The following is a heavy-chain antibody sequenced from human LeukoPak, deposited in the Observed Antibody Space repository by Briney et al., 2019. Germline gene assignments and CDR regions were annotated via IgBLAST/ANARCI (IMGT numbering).Heavy chain of an antibody. J-gene: IGHJ6*03. CDR3: ARGSSSGWHGRVARTGTHMDV. D-gene: IGHD6-19*01. V-gene: IGHV4-4*07. CDR2: IYTSGST. CDR1: GGSISSYY. Sequence: SETLSLTCTVSGGSISSYYWSWIRQPAGKGLEWIGRIYTSGSTNYNPSLKSRVTMSVDTSKNQFSLKLSSVTAADTAVYYCARGSSSGWHGRVARTGTHMDVWGKGTTVTVSS.